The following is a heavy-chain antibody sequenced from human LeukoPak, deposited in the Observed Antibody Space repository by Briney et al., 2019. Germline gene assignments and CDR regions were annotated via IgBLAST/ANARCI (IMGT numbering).Heavy chain of an antibody. V-gene: IGHV1-18*01. CDR2: ISAYNGNT. CDR3: ARDFHTAMASDAFDI. D-gene: IGHD5-18*01. Sequence: ASVKASCKASGYTFTSYGISWVRQAPGQGLEWMGWISAYNGNTNYAQKLQGRVTMTTDTSTSTAYMELRSLRSDDTAVYYCARDFHTAMASDAFDIWGQGTMVTVSS. CDR1: GYTFTSYG. J-gene: IGHJ3*02.